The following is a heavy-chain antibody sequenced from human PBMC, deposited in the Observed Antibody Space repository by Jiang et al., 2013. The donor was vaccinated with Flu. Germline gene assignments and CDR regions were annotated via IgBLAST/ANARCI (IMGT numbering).Heavy chain of an antibody. V-gene: IGHV4-59*12. J-gene: IGHJ4*02. Sequence: QLVESGPGLVKPSETLSLTCSVSGGSISSYYWSWIRQPPGKGLEWIGYISYSGSLNYNPSLKSRVTTSIDTSKNQFSLKLSSVTAADTAMYYCAREALAVAGYYFDHWGQGTLVTVSS. CDR3: AREALAVAGYYFDH. D-gene: IGHD6-19*01. CDR1: GGSISSYY. CDR2: ISYSGSL.